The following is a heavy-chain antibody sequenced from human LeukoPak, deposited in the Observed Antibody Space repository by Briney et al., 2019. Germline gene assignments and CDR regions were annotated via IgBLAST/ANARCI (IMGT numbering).Heavy chain of an antibody. Sequence: ASVKVSCKASGYTFRSHGISWVRQAPGQGLEWMGWISCYDGTTKYAQKFQGRVTLTTDTSTRTAYMELRNLRSDDTAVYYCATDVDTAMVRAYYFDYWGQGTLVTVSS. CDR2: ISCYDGTT. V-gene: IGHV1-18*01. J-gene: IGHJ4*02. D-gene: IGHD5-18*01. CDR3: ATDVDTAMVRAYYFDY. CDR1: GYTFRSHG.